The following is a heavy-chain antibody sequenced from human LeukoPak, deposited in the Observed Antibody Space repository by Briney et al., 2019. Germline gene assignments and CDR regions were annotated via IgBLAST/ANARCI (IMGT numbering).Heavy chain of an antibody. V-gene: IGHV1-18*01. J-gene: IGHJ6*02. CDR2: ISAYNGNT. CDR3: ARDPKTSDYYYGMDV. Sequence: GASVTVSCKASGYTFTSYGISWVRQAPGQGLEWMGWISAYNGNTNYAQKLQGRVTMTTDTSTSTAYMELRSLRSDDTAVYYCARDPKTSDYYYGMDVWGQGTTVTVSS. CDR1: GYTFTSYG.